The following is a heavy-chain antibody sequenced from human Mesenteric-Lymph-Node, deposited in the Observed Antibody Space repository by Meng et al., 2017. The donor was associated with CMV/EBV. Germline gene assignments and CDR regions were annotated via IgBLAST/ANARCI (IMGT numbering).Heavy chain of an antibody. V-gene: IGHV1-46*01. J-gene: IGHJ4*02. CDR2: VNPSGGFT. CDR3: ARNASGLPFDF. Sequence: SCRTPGDAFTPYSINLVRQAPGQGLEWVGIVNPSGGFTTYAQKFQGRVTITRDSSTSTVYMELNSLRSEDTAMYYCARNASGLPFDFWGQGSLVTVSS. D-gene: IGHD3-10*01. CDR1: GDAFTPYS.